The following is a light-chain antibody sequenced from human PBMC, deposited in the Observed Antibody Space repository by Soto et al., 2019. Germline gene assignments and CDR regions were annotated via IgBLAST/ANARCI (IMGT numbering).Light chain of an antibody. J-gene: IGLJ1*01. CDR1: TSDVGGYNL. Sequence: QSALTQPASVSGSPVQSITISCSGTTSDVGGYNLVSWYQQHTAKAPKLLIYEGTQRPSGVSSRFSGSKSGNTASLTISGLQAEAEADYYCCSYASSSSDVFGTGTKVTVL. V-gene: IGLV2-23*01. CDR3: CSYASSSSDV. CDR2: EGT.